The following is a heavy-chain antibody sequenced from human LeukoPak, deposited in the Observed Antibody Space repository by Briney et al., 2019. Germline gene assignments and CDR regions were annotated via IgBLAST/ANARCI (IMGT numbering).Heavy chain of an antibody. CDR3: ARHGTGTGYPLDY. CDR2: GHYSGTT. Sequence: SETLSLTCTVSGVSINSHYWSWIRQSPGKGLEGIAYGHYSGTTNYNPPLKRRVTISVDTSKNQFSLKLTSVSAADTAMYYCARHGTGTGYPLDYWGLGTLVTVSS. CDR1: GVSINSHY. V-gene: IGHV4-59*08. J-gene: IGHJ4*02. D-gene: IGHD3/OR15-3a*01.